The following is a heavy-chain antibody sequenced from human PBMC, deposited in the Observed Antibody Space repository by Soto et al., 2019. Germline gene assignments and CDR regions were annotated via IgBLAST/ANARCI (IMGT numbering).Heavy chain of an antibody. Sequence: ASVKVSCKASGYTFTSSGISWVRQAPGQGLEWMGWISAYNGNTNYAQKLQGRVTMTTDTSTSTAYMELRSLRSDDTAVYYCARAVLYYGAKLFDYWGQGTLVTVSS. CDR3: ARAVLYYGAKLFDY. CDR1: GYTFTSSG. V-gene: IGHV1-18*01. CDR2: ISAYNGNT. J-gene: IGHJ4*02. D-gene: IGHD4-17*01.